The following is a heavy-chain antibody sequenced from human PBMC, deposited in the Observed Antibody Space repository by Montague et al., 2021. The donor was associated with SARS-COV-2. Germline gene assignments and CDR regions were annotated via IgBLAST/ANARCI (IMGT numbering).Heavy chain of an antibody. CDR1: GGSFRGYY. V-gene: IGHV4-34*01. CDR3: ARRGSSVWGVTVSAELDY. Sequence: SETLSLTCAVYGGSFRGYYWSWLRHPPETRLELIGEINHSGRTKNNPSLKSRVIISVDTSKNQFSLKLSSVTAADTAVYYCARRGSSVWGVTVSAELDYWGQGILVIVSS. CDR2: INHSGRT. D-gene: IGHD3-10*01. J-gene: IGHJ4*02.